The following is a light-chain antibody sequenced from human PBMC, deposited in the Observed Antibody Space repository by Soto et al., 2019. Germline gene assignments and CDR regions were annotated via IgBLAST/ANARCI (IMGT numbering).Light chain of an antibody. CDR1: SSDVGGYNY. CDR2: GVS. V-gene: IGLV2-14*01. CDR3: SSYTSSSTPFV. J-gene: IGLJ1*01. Sequence: QSALTQPASVSGSPGQSITISCTGSSSDVGGYNYVSWYQQYPGKAPKLMIYGVSNRPSGVSNRFSGSKSGNTASLTISGLQAEDEADYYCSSYTSSSTPFVFGAGTKVTVL.